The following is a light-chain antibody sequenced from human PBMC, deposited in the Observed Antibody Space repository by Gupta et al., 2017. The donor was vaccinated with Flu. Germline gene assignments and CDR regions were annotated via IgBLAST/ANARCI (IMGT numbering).Light chain of an antibody. Sequence: SITISCTGTSSDVGGYNYVSWYQHHPGEAPKLIIYEVSHRPSGISNRFSGSKSGNTASLTISGLQAEDEADYYCSSYTSSTTLVFGGGTKLTVL. CDR1: SSDVGGYNY. CDR3: SSYTSSTTLV. CDR2: EVS. V-gene: IGLV2-14*01. J-gene: IGLJ3*02.